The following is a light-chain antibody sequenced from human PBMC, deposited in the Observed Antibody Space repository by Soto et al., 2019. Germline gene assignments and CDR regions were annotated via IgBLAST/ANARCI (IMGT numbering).Light chain of an antibody. CDR3: QQSYSTPRT. V-gene: IGKV1-39*01. J-gene: IGKJ1*01. Sequence: IQMTQSPSSLSASVGETVTITCRASQIISNYLNWYQQKPGKAPNRLIYAASTLQSGVPSRFSGSASGTDFTLTISSLQPDDFATYYCQQSYSTPRTFGQGTKVEIK. CDR1: QIISNY. CDR2: AAS.